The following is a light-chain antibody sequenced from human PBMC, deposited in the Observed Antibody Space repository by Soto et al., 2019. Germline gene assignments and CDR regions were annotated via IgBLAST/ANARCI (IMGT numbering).Light chain of an antibody. CDR3: GSYTGSITYV. V-gene: IGLV2-14*01. Sequence: QSVLTQPASVSGSLGQSITISCTGTTSDVGGYNYVSWYQQHPGKAPILMIYEVTNRPSGVSNRFSGSKSGNTASLTISGLQVEDEAEYYCGSYTGSITYVFVTGTKVTVL. CDR2: EVT. CDR1: TSDVGGYNY. J-gene: IGLJ1*01.